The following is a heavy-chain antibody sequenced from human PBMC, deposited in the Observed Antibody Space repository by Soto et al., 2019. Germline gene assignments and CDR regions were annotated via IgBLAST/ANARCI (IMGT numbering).Heavy chain of an antibody. J-gene: IGHJ5*02. CDR1: GYTFVIYA. D-gene: IGHD2-8*02. V-gene: IGHV1-3*01. CDR2: INAANGDT. Sequence: RASVKVSCKASGYTFVIYAMHWVRQAPGQRLEWMGWINAANGDTKYSQKFQGRVTITRDTSASTAYMELSSLRSEDTAVYYCASGTDRNSGGWLDPWGQGTLVTVSS. CDR3: ASGTDRNSGGWLDP.